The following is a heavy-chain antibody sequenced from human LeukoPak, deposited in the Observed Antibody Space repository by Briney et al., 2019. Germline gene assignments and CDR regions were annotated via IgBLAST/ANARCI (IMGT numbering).Heavy chain of an antibody. Sequence: GSLRLSCAASGFTFSSYWMSWVRQAPGKGLEWVAHIKQDGSEKYYVDSVKGRFTISRDNAKNSLYLQMSSLRAEDTAVYYCARSNYDSSGYDAFDIWGQGTMVTVSS. CDR1: GFTFSSYW. CDR3: ARSNYDSSGYDAFDI. D-gene: IGHD3-22*01. CDR2: IKQDGSEK. J-gene: IGHJ3*02. V-gene: IGHV3-7*01.